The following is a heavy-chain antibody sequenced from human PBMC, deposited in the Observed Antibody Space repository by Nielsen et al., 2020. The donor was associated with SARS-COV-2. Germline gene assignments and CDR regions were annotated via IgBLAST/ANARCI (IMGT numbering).Heavy chain of an antibody. CDR2: INHSGST. CDR3: ARGLAAAGPFDY. V-gene: IGHV4-34*01. CDR1: GGSFSGYY. Sequence: SETLSLTCAVYGGSFSGYYWSWIRQPPGKGLEWIGEINHSGSTNYNPSLKSRVTISVDTSKNQFSLKLSSVTAADTAVYYCARGLAAAGPFDYWGQGTLVTVSS. J-gene: IGHJ4*02. D-gene: IGHD6-13*01.